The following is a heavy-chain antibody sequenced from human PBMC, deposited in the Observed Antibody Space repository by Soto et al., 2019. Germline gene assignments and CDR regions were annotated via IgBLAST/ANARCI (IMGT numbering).Heavy chain of an antibody. D-gene: IGHD1-7*01. J-gene: IGHJ5*02. V-gene: IGHV3-73*02. CDR2: IRSKANSYAT. Sequence: EVQLVEXGGGLVQPGGSLKLSCAASGFTFSGSAMHWVRQASGKGLEWVGRIRSKANSYATAYAASLKGXXXXXXXXSXXXXXXXXXXXXXXXXXXYYCTXVLELRHYNWFDPWGQGTLVTV. CDR3: TXVLELRHYNWFDP. CDR1: GFTFSGSA.